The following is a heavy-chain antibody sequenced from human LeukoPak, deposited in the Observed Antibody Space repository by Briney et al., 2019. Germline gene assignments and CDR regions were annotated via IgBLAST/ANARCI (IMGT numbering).Heavy chain of an antibody. V-gene: IGHV4-34*01. D-gene: IGHD5-18*01. CDR3: ARVDTAINLYFDY. J-gene: IGHJ4*02. Sequence: SETLSLTCAVYGGPFSGYYWSWIRQPPGKGLEWIGEINHSGSTNYNPSLKSRVTISVDTSKNQFSLKLSSVTAADTAVYYCARVDTAINLYFDYWGQGTLVTVSS. CDR2: INHSGST. CDR1: GGPFSGYY.